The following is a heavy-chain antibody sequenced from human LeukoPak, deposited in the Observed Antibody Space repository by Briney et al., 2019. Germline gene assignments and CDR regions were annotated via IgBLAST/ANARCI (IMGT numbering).Heavy chain of an antibody. CDR3: ARSYYYYYYYMDV. CDR1: GGSISSYY. V-gene: IGHV4-59*01. J-gene: IGHJ6*03. Sequence: SETLSLTCTVSGGSISSYYWSWIRQPPGKGLGWIGYIYYSGSTNYNPSLKSRVTISVDTSKNQFSLKLSSVTAADTAVYYCARSYYYYYYYMDVWGKGTTVTISS. CDR2: IYYSGST.